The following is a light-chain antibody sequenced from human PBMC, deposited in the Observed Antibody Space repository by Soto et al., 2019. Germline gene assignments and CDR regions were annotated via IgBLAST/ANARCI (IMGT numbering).Light chain of an antibody. CDR3: QQYDNPPS. CDR1: QDIRNY. Sequence: DIQMTQSPSSLSASVGDRVTITCRASQDIRNYLKWYQQKPGKAPKLLIYDASYLEAGVPSRFSGSGSGTDFTFTISILQPEDIATYYCQQYDNPPSFGPGTKVDIK. V-gene: IGKV1-33*01. J-gene: IGKJ3*01. CDR2: DAS.